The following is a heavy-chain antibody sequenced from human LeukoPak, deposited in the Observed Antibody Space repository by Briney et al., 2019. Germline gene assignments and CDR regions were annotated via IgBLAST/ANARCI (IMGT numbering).Heavy chain of an antibody. Sequence: SETLSLTCAVYGGSFSGYYWSWIRQPPGKGLEWIGEINHSGSTNYNPSLKSRVTISVDTSKNQFSLKLSSVTAADTAVYYCARGLRFGELFFFDYWGQGTLVTVSS. D-gene: IGHD3-10*01. J-gene: IGHJ4*02. V-gene: IGHV4-34*01. CDR3: ARGLRFGELFFFDY. CDR1: GGSFSGYY. CDR2: INHSGST.